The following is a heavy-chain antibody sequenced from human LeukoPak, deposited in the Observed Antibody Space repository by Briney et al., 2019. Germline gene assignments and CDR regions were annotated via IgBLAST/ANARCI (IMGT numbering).Heavy chain of an antibody. D-gene: IGHD2-2*01. CDR3: AKAECSSTSCYLGLA. V-gene: IGHV3-23*01. J-gene: IGHJ3*01. CDR2: ISGGGGTT. CDR1: GFIFSSYA. Sequence: TGGSLRLSCAVSGFIFSSYAMSWVRQAPGKGREWVSVISGGGGTTSYADSVKGRFTISRDNSKNTLYLQVHSLRAEDTAVYYCAKAECSSTSCYLGLAWGQGTMVTVSS.